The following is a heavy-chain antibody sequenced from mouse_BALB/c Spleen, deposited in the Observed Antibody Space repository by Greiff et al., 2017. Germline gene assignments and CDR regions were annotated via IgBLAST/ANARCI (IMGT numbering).Heavy chain of an antibody. CDR1: GYTFTSYW. V-gene: IGHV1-69*02. J-gene: IGHJ2*01. CDR2: IDPSDSYT. CDR3: ARDYYGVAYPFDY. D-gene: IGHD1-1*01. Sequence: QVQLQQPGAELVKPGASVKLSCKASGYTFTSYWMHWVKQRPGQGLEWIGEIDPSDSYTNYNQKFKGKATLTVDKSSSTAYMQLSSLTSEDSAVYYCARDYYGVAYPFDYWGQGTTRTVSS.